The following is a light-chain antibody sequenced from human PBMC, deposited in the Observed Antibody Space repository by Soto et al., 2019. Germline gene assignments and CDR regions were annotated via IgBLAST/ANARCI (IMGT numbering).Light chain of an antibody. V-gene: IGLV1-44*01. J-gene: IGLJ1*01. CDR1: SSNIGSNT. CDR2: SNN. CDR3: AALDDTLNGYV. Sequence: QSVLTQPPSASGTPGQRVTISCSGSSSNIGSNTVNWYQQLPGTAPKLLIYSNNQRPSGVPDRFSGSKSGTSASLAISGLHSEDEADYYCAALDDTLNGYVFGTGTKVTVL.